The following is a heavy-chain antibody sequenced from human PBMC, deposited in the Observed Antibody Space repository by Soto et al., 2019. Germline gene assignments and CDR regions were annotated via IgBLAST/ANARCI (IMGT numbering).Heavy chain of an antibody. V-gene: IGHV3-30*18. CDR2: ISYDGSNK. CDR3: AKELRYGSGSYFHLYYYYYYGMDV. CDR1: GFTFSSYG. J-gene: IGHJ6*02. Sequence: QVQLVESGGGVVQPGRSLRLSCAASGFTFSSYGMHWVRQAPGKGLEWVAVISYDGSNKYYADSVKGRFTISRDNSKNTLYLQMNSLRAEDTAVYYCAKELRYGSGSYFHLYYYYYYGMDVWGQGTTVTVSS. D-gene: IGHD3-10*01.